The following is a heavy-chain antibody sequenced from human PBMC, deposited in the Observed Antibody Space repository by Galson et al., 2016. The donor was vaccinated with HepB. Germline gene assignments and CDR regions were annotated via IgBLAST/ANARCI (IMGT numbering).Heavy chain of an antibody. Sequence: TLSLTCTVSGGSISGSPYYWGWIRQPPGKGLEWIGSIYYSGSTYYNPSLKSRVTISLDMSKNQFSLNLNSVTAADTAMYYCATDPHLWGQGTLVTVSS. CDR2: IYYSGST. J-gene: IGHJ5*02. V-gene: IGHV4-39*07. CDR3: ATDPHL. CDR1: GGSISGSPYY.